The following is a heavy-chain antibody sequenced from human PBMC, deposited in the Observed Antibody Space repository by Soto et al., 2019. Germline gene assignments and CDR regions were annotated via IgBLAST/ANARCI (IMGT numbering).Heavy chain of an antibody. CDR2: ICGSIGCT. D-gene: IGHD3-10*01. Sequence: EVQLLESGGGLVQPGGSLRLSCAASGFTFSTYAMAWVRQAPGKGLEWVSSICGSIGCTYYADSVKGRFTISRDNSQNTLFLQMSTRRAEDTAVYFCARIAGGSYCDYWGQGTLVTASS. J-gene: IGHJ4*02. CDR3: ARIAGGSYCDY. CDR1: GFTFSTYA. V-gene: IGHV3-23*01.